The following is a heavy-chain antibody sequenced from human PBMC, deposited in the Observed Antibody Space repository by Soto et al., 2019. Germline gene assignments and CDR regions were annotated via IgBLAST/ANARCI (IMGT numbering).Heavy chain of an antibody. D-gene: IGHD5-18*01. Sequence: QVHLVQSGAEVKKPGASVKVSCTASGYTFTNYYIHWVRQAPGQGLELLGIIRPSGGRTEYAQRFRVRGTLTRDTATSTVYLELTSLTSEDTAVYYCAREPNESYYFDYWGQGTLVTVSS. CDR3: AREPNESYYFDY. V-gene: IGHV1-46*01. CDR2: IRPSGGRT. J-gene: IGHJ4*02. CDR1: GYTFTNYY.